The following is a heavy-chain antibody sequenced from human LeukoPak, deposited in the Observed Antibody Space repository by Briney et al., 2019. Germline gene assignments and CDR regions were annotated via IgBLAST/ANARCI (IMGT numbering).Heavy chain of an antibody. V-gene: IGHV1-18*01. CDR2: ISAYNGNT. CDR3: ATLYYYDSSVECYFDY. CDR1: GYTFTSYG. J-gene: IGHJ4*02. Sequence: ASVKVSCKASGYTFTSYGISWVRQAPGQGLEWMGWISAYNGNTNYAQKLQGRVTMTTDTSTSTAYMELRSLRSEDTAVYYCATLYYYDSSVECYFDYWGQGTLVTVSS. D-gene: IGHD3-22*01.